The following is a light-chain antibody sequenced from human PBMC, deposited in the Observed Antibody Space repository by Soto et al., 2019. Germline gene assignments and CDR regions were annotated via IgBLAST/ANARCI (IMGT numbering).Light chain of an antibody. Sequence: QSALTQPASVSGSPGQSITLSCTGTSSDIGGYDYVSWYQRHPGKAPKLIIYDVNNRPSGVSNRFSGSKSGNTASLTISGLQAEDEADYYCTSYASGSSHVVFVGGTKLTV. J-gene: IGLJ2*01. CDR1: SSDIGGYDY. V-gene: IGLV2-14*01. CDR2: DVN. CDR3: TSYASGSSHVV.